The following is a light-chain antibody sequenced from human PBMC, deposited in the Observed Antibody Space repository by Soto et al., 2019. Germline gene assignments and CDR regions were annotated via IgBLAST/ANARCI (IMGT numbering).Light chain of an antibody. CDR1: SSDIGTFNY. Sequence: QSVLTQPASVSGSPGQSIAISCTGTSSDIGTFNYVSWYQQHPGKAPKLMIHEVSNRPSGVSDRFSGSKSGNTASLTISGLQADDEADYYCSSHTTDNTRVFGTGTKLTVL. V-gene: IGLV2-14*01. J-gene: IGLJ1*01. CDR3: SSHTTDNTRV. CDR2: EVS.